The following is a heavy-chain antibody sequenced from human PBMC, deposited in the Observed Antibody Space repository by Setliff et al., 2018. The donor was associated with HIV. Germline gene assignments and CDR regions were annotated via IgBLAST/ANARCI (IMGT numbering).Heavy chain of an antibody. V-gene: IGHV1-24*01. CDR1: GYTLTELS. Sequence: ASVKVSCKVSGYTLTELSIHWVRQAPGKGLEWMGYFDPQDGETVYAQKFQGRVTMTSDTSTSTVYMDLSSLGSEDTAVYYCARGGHYTGSYLPRDYYMDVWGKGTTVTVSS. D-gene: IGHD1-26*01. CDR3: ARGGHYTGSYLPRDYYMDV. J-gene: IGHJ6*03. CDR2: FDPQDGET.